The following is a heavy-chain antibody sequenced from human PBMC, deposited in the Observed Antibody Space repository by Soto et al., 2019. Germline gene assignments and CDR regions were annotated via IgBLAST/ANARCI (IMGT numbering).Heavy chain of an antibody. Sequence: QVQLVESGGGVVQPGRSLRLSCAASGFTFSSYGMHWVRQAPGKGLEWVAVIWYDGSNKYYADSVKGRFTISRDNYKNTLYLQMNTLRAEDTAVYYCARDQPYCSSTSCNPYYYGMDVWGQGTTVTVSS. CDR2: IWYDGSNK. J-gene: IGHJ6*02. D-gene: IGHD2-2*01. CDR1: GFTFSSYG. CDR3: ARDQPYCSSTSCNPYYYGMDV. V-gene: IGHV3-33*01.